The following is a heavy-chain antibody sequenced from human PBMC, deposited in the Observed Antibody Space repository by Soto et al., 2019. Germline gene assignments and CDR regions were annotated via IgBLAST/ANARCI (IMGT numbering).Heavy chain of an antibody. CDR2: ISYSGSPT. Sequence: GGSLRLSCAASGFIFSSYEMNWVRQAPGKGLEWVSYISYSGSPTDYADSVKGRFTISRDNARNSLYLQMNSLRVEDTAVYYCVRDRSARAPTSIDYWGHGTLVTVSS. V-gene: IGHV3-48*03. J-gene: IGHJ4*01. CDR1: GFIFSSYE. CDR3: VRDRSARAPTSIDY. D-gene: IGHD1-26*01.